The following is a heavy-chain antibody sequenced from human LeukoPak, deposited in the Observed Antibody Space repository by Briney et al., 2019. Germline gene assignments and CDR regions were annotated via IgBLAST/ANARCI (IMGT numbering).Heavy chain of an antibody. Sequence: SETLSLTCTVSGGSISSYYWSWIRQPPGKGLEWIGYIYYSGSTNYNPSLKSRVTISVDTSKNQFSLKLSSVTAADTAVYYCARVTGGSRYFDLWGRGTLVTVSS. J-gene: IGHJ2*01. CDR2: IYYSGST. D-gene: IGHD2-8*02. V-gene: IGHV4-59*01. CDR3: ARVTGGSRYFDL. CDR1: GGSISSYY.